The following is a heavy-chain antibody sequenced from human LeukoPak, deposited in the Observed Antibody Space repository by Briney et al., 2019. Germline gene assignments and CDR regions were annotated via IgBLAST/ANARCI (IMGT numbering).Heavy chain of an antibody. Sequence: TGGSLRLSCAASGFTFSSYSMNWVRQAPGKGLEWVSSISSSNSYIYYADSVKGRFTISRDNAKNSLYLQMNSLRAEDTAVYYCASTEDLYSSGWDWGQGTLVTVSS. J-gene: IGHJ4*02. CDR1: GFTFSSYS. CDR2: ISSSNSYI. CDR3: ASTEDLYSSGWD. D-gene: IGHD6-19*01. V-gene: IGHV3-21*01.